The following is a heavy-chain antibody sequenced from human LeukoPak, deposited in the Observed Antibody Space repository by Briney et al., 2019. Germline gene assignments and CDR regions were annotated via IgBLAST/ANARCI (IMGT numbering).Heavy chain of an antibody. J-gene: IGHJ4*02. CDR1: GFRFSTSD. CDR3: ASRDPCSGSVCYGLRY. Sequence: GGSLRLSCTASGFRFSTSDVTWVRQSPGQGQEWVSAIANAGDTYYIDSVKGRFTISRDDSKNAVVLQMNSLRAEDTAIYYCASRDPCSGSVCYGLRYWGQGTLVTVSS. V-gene: IGHV3-23*01. CDR2: IANAGDT. D-gene: IGHD2-15*01.